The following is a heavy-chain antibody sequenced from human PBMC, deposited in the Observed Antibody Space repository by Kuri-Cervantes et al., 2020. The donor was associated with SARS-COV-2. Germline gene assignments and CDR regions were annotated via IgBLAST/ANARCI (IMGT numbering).Heavy chain of an antibody. J-gene: IGHJ4*02. CDR2: ISHDGKNK. CDR3: AARNFDY. CDR1: GFNFSRTD. V-gene: IGHV3-30*03. Sequence: GGSLRLSCAASGFNFSRTDMHWVRQAPGKGLEWVAVISHDGKNKKCIASGKGRFTISRDNSKNALFLQMNFLRPEDTAMYYCAARNFDYWGQGTLVTVSS. D-gene: IGHD6-6*01.